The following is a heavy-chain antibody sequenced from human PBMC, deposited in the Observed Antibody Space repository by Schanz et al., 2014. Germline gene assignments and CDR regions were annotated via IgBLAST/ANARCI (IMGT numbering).Heavy chain of an antibody. CDR3: ARLPVGYGSGIWDV. D-gene: IGHD3-10*01. CDR2: ISGSGGST. CDR1: GFAFSSYG. Sequence: QVQLVESGGGVVQFGRSLRLSCVASGFAFSSYGMHWVRQAPGKGLEWVAAISGSGGSTYYADSVEGRFTISRDNAKNSLFLQMNSLRVEDTAVYYCARLPVGYGSGIWDVWGQGTSVTVSS. J-gene: IGHJ6*02. V-gene: IGHV3-NL1*01.